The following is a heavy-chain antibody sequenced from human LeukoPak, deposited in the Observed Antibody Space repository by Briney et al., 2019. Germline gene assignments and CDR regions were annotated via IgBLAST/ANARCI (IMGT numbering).Heavy chain of an antibody. D-gene: IGHD6-19*01. J-gene: IGHJ6*02. V-gene: IGHV3-23*01. CDR2: ISGSGGSK. CDR3: ASADLIAVAGTPRSKYYYYGMDV. CDR1: GFTFSSYD. Sequence: GGSLRLSCAASGFTFSSYDMSWVRQAPGKGLEWVSDISGSGGSKYYADPERGGSTISRDNSKNTLYPQMNSLRAEDTAVYYCASADLIAVAGTPRSKYYYYGMDVWGQGTTVTVSS.